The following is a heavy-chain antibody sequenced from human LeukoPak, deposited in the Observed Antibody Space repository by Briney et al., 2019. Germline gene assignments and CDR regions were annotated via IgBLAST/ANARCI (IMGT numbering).Heavy chain of an antibody. CDR2: INHSGST. CDR3: ARVRLYSNYYYYGMDV. D-gene: IGHD2-21*01. V-gene: IGHV4-34*01. Sequence: SETLSLTCAVYGGSFSGYYWSWIRQPPGKGLEWIGEINHSGSTNYNPSLKSRVTISVDTSKNQFSLKLSSVTAADTAVYYCARVRLYSNYYYYGMDVWGQGTTVTVSS. J-gene: IGHJ6*02. CDR1: GGSFSGYY.